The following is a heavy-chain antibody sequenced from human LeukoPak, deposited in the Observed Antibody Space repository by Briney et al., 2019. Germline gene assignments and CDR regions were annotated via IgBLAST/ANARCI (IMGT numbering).Heavy chain of an antibody. CDR3: VRDLILVWTPGDDFDY. D-gene: IGHD2-8*01. V-gene: IGHV3-74*01. Sequence: GGSLRLSCAASGFTFSSYWMHWVRQAPGKGLHLVSRINEDGSIITYADSVKGRFTISRDNAKNTLYLQMNSLRAEDTAVYYCVRDLILVWTPGDDFDYWGQGTLVTVSS. J-gene: IGHJ4*02. CDR2: INEDGSII. CDR1: GFTFSSYW.